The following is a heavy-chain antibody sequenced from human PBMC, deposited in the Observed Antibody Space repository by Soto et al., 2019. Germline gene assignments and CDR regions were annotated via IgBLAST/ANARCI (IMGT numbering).Heavy chain of an antibody. D-gene: IGHD1-26*01. V-gene: IGHV1-46*03. Sequence: ASVKVSCKASGYTFTSYYMHWVRQAPGQGLEWMGIINPSGGSTSYAQKFQGRVTMTRDTSTSTVYMELSSLRSEDTAVYYCARDMGATTLYYGMDVWGQGTTVTVSS. CDR1: GYTFTSYY. J-gene: IGHJ6*02. CDR3: ARDMGATTLYYGMDV. CDR2: INPSGGST.